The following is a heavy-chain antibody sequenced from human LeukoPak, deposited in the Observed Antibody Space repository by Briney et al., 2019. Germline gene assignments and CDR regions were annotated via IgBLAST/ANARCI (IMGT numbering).Heavy chain of an antibody. V-gene: IGHV3-30-3*01. CDR3: AKARPHLLFDY. CDR1: GFTFSNYA. CDR2: VSYDGSNK. Sequence: SGGSLRLSCAASGFTFSNYAMHWVRQAPGKGLEWVAVVSYDGSNKYYADSVKGRFTISRDNSKNTLYLQMNSLRAEDTAVYYCAKARPHLLFDYWGQGTLVTISS. J-gene: IGHJ4*02.